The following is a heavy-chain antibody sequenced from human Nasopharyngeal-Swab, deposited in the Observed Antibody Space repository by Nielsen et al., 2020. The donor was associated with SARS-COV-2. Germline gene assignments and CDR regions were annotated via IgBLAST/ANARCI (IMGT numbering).Heavy chain of an antibody. D-gene: IGHD3-3*01. CDR2: INQSGST. CDR1: GGSFRGYY. V-gene: IGHV4-34*01. J-gene: IGHJ6*02. Sequence: SQTLSLTCAVYGGSFRGYYWSWIRQPPGKGLEWIGEINQSGSTNYNPSLKSRVTISVDTSKNQFSLKLSSVTAADTAVYYCARERKGTIFGVVIMKGARRMDVWGQGTTVTVSS. CDR3: ARERKGTIFGVVIMKGARRMDV.